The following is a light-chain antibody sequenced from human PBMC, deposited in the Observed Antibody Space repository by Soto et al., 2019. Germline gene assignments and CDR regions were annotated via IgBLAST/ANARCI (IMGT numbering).Light chain of an antibody. CDR1: QRVSSSD. CDR2: GAS. CDR3: QQYGSSPLT. J-gene: IGKJ4*01. Sequence: EIVLTQSPGTLSLSPGERATLSCRARQRVSSSDLAWYQQKPGQTPRLLIFGASSRATGIPDRFWGSGSGTDFTLTISRLEPEDFAVYYCQQYGSSPLTFGGGTKVEIK. V-gene: IGKV3-20*01.